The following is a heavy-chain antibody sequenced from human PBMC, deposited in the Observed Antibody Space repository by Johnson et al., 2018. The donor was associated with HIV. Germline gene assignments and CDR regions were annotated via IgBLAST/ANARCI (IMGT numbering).Heavy chain of an antibody. CDR1: GFTFSNAW. V-gene: IGHV3-33*08. CDR3: AREVDAFDM. J-gene: IGHJ3*02. Sequence: QVQLVESGGGVVRPGGSLRLSCAASGFTFSNAWMSWVRQAPGRGLEWVAVIWFDGSIQYYADSVKGRFTISRDNAKKSLYLQMNSLRAEDTALYYCAREVDAFDMWGQGTLVTVSS. CDR2: IWFDGSIQ.